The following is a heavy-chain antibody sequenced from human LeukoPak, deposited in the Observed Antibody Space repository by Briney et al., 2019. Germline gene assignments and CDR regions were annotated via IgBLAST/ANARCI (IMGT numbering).Heavy chain of an antibody. D-gene: IGHD3-22*01. V-gene: IGHV3-23*01. CDR1: GFTFSSYA. J-gene: IGHJ4*02. CDR2: ISGSGGST. CDR3: AKRPYYYDSSGYSTDY. Sequence: GGSLRLSCAASGFTFSSYAMSWVRQAPGKGLEWVSAISGSGGSTYYADSVKGRFTISRDNSKNTLYLQMNSLSAEDTAVYYCAKRPYYYDSSGYSTDYWGQGTLVTVSS.